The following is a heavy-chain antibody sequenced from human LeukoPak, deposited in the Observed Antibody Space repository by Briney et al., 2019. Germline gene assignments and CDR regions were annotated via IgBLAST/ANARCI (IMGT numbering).Heavy chain of an antibody. V-gene: IGHV3-48*03. CDR2: ISSSGSYI. CDR3: ARDPGYSSTGVDAFDI. CDR1: GFAFSIYE. D-gene: IGHD6-13*01. Sequence: GGSLRLSCTASGFAFSIYEMDWVRQAPGKGLEWVSYISSSGSYIQYAESVKGRFTISRDNAERSLFLQMNSLRDEDTAVYYCARDPGYSSTGVDAFDIWGRGTMVTVSS. J-gene: IGHJ3*02.